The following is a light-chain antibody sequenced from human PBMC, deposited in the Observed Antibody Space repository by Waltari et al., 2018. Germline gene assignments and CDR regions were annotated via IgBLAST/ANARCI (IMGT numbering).Light chain of an antibody. J-gene: IGLJ2*01. CDR1: SLRNNY. V-gene: IGLV3-19*01. CDR2: AKN. Sequence: SSELTQDPAVSVALGPTVRITCQGDSLRNNYASWYQQKTGQAPILVIFAKNSRPSGIPSRFSGSTSGSTASLTITGAQAEDEADYYCNSRDSSGDHVVFGGGTKLTVL. CDR3: NSRDSSGDHVV.